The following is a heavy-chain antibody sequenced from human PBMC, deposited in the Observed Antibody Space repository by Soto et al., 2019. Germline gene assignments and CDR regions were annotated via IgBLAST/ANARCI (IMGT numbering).Heavy chain of an antibody. CDR1: GGSISSGHYY. D-gene: IGHD2-15*01. CDR2: IYYSGST. V-gene: IGHV4-30-4*01. Sequence: QVQLQESGPGLVKPSQTLSLTCTVSGGSISSGHYYWSWIRQPPGKGLEWIGYIYYSGSTYYNPSLKSRVTISVDTSKNQFSLKLSSVTAADTAVYYCARICSGGSCQTYYYYGMDVWGQGTTVTVSS. J-gene: IGHJ6*02. CDR3: ARICSGGSCQTYYYYGMDV.